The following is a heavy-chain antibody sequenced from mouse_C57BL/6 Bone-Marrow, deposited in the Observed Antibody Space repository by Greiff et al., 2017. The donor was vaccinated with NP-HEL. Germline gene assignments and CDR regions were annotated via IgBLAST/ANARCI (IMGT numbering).Heavy chain of an antibody. V-gene: IGHV14-2*01. CDR1: GFNIKDYY. J-gene: IGHJ3*01. Sequence: VQLQQSGAELVKPGASVKLSCAASGFNIKDYYMHWVKQRTEQGLEWIGRIDPEDDETKYAPKFQGKATITADTSSNTAYLQLSSLTSEDTAVYYCARVYGSSWFAYWGQGTLVTVSA. CDR2: IDPEDDET. CDR3: ARVYGSSWFAY. D-gene: IGHD1-1*01.